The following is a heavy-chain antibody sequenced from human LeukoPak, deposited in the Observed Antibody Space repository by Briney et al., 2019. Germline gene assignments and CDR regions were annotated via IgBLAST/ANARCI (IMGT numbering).Heavy chain of an antibody. CDR3: AKVSAVVVVAAPSYGMDV. Sequence: GGSLRLSCAASGFTYGSYGMHWVRQAPGKGLEWVAVISYDGSNKYYADSVKGRFTISRDNSKNTLYLQMNSLRAEDTAVYYCAKVSAVVVVAAPSYGMDVWGKGTTVTVSS. J-gene: IGHJ6*04. CDR1: GFTYGSYG. CDR2: ISYDGSNK. D-gene: IGHD2-15*01. V-gene: IGHV3-30*18.